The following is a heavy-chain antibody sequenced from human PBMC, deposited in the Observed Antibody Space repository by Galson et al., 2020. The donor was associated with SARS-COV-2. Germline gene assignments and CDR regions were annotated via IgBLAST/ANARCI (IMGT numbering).Heavy chain of an antibody. D-gene: IGHD3-10*01. V-gene: IGHV4-61*02. CDR2: IYTSGST. CDR3: VRSMALDY. CDR1: GGSISSGTYY. Sequence: SETLTLTCTVSGGSISSGTYYWSWIRQPAGQGLEWIGRIYTSGSTNYNPPLTSRVSISLDTSRNQFSLKLSSVTAADTAIYYCVRSMALDYWGQGILVTVSS. J-gene: IGHJ4*02.